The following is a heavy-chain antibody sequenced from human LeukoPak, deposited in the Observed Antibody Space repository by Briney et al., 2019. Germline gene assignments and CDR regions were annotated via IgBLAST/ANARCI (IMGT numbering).Heavy chain of an antibody. CDR3: TTDGGYDSRWYNW. D-gene: IGHD1-20*01. J-gene: IGHJ4*02. CDR2: IKSKSNDGTT. V-gene: IGHV3-15*01. CDR1: GFTFNDAY. Sequence: GGSLRLSCTASGFTFNDAYLSWVCQAPGKGLEWVGRIKSKSNDGTTDYGAPVKGRFTISRDDSKNTLYLQMNSLKIEDTAIYYCTTDGGYDSRWYNWWGQGTLVTVSS.